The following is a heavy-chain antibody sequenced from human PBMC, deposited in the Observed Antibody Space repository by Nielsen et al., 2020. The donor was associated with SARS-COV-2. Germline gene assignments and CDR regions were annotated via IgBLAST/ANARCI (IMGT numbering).Heavy chain of an antibody. CDR2: IYYSGST. CDR1: GGSISSGDYY. Sequence: SETLSLTCTVSGGSISSGDYYWSWIRQPPGKGLEWIGYIYYSGSTYYNPSLKSRVTISVDTSKNQFSLKLSSVTAADTAVYYCARVADSYGYPFDYWGQGTLVTVSS. D-gene: IGHD5-18*01. V-gene: IGHV4-30-4*01. J-gene: IGHJ4*02. CDR3: ARVADSYGYPFDY.